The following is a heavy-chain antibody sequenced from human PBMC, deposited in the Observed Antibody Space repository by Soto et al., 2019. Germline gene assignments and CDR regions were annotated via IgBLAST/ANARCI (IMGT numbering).Heavy chain of an antibody. J-gene: IGHJ6*02. CDR1: GFAVSSNY. D-gene: IGHD1-7*01. Sequence: EVQLVESGGDLVQPGGSLRLSCAASGFAVSSNYMTWVRQAPGKGLEWVSVIHSGGDTHYADSVRGRFTISRDNSKNTLYLQMTSLRAEDTAVYYCARSRTGTTYGGMDVWGQGTKVTVSS. CDR2: IHSGGDT. V-gene: IGHV3-66*01. CDR3: ARSRTGTTYGGMDV.